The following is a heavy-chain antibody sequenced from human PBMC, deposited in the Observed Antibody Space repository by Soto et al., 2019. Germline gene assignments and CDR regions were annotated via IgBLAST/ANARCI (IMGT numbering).Heavy chain of an antibody. V-gene: IGHV3-23*01. Sequence: CGSGGSTYYADSVKGRFTISRDNSKNTLYLQMNSLRAEDTAVYYCARRSSGWYFDYWGQGTLVTVSS. CDR2: CGSGGST. D-gene: IGHD6-19*01. J-gene: IGHJ4*02. CDR3: ARRSSGWYFDY.